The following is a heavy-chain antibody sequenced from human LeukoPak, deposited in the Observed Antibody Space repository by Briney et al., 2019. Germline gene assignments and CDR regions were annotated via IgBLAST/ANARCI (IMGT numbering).Heavy chain of an antibody. CDR2: ISSSSSTI. D-gene: IGHD1-26*01. CDR3: ARGGGGSYYGFDY. Sequence: GGSLRLSCAASGFTFSSYSMNWVRQAPGKGLEWVSYISSSSSTIYYADSVKGRFTISRDNAKNSLYLQMNSLRAEDTAVYYCARGGGGSYYGFDYWGQGTLVTVSS. CDR1: GFTFSSYS. V-gene: IGHV3-48*04. J-gene: IGHJ4*02.